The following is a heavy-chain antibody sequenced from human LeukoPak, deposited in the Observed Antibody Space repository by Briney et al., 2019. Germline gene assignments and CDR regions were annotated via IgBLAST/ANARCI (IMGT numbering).Heavy chain of an antibody. CDR3: ARVGPGSGWLYYFDY. D-gene: IGHD6-19*01. J-gene: IGHJ4*02. Sequence: SVKVSCKASGYTFTGYYMHWVRQAPGQGLEWMGRIIPILGIANYAQKFQGRVTITADKSTSTAYMELSSLRSEDTAVYYCARVGPGSGWLYYFDYWGQGTLVTVSS. CDR2: IIPILGIA. CDR1: GYTFTGYY. V-gene: IGHV1-69*04.